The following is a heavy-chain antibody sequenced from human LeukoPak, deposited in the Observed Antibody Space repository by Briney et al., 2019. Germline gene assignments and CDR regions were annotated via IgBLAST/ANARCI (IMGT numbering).Heavy chain of an antibody. V-gene: IGHV3-53*01. Sequence: GGSLRLSCVASGFIVSNNYMSWVRQAPGKGPEWVSVLYNAGSTYYADSVKGRFTISRDNSKNTLYLQMYSLRAEDTAVYYCASLKGLFDYFDYWGQGILVTVCS. CDR2: LYNAGST. CDR3: ASLKGLFDYFDY. D-gene: IGHD3-22*01. J-gene: IGHJ4*02. CDR1: GFIVSNNY.